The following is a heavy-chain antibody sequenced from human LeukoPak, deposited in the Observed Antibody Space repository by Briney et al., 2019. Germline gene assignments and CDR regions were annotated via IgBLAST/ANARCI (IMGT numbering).Heavy chain of an antibody. V-gene: IGHV3-15*01. Sequence: GGSLRLSCAASGFTFSSYSMNWVRQAPGKGLEWIGRIKSITDGGTTVYAAPVKDRFTISGDDSKNTLYLQMNSLKTEDTAVYYCTTAPAAYTFDSWGQGTLVTVSS. J-gene: IGHJ4*02. CDR1: GFTFSSYS. CDR2: IKSITDGGTT. D-gene: IGHD3-16*01. CDR3: TTAPAAYTFDS.